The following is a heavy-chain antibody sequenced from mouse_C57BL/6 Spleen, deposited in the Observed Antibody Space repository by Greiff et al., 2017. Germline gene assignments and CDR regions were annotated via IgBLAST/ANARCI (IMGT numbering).Heavy chain of an antibody. D-gene: IGHD3-3*01. CDR2: IWGGGST. J-gene: IGHJ1*03. V-gene: IGHV2-9*01. Sequence: QVQLKESGPGLVAPSQSLSITCTVSGFSLTSYGVDWVRQPPGKGLEWLGVIWGGGSTHYNSALMSRPRISKDNYKSKDSLKMNRLQTDDTAMDYCAEKGGREGYFDVWGTGTTVTVSS. CDR1: GFSLTSYG. CDR3: AEKGGREGYFDV.